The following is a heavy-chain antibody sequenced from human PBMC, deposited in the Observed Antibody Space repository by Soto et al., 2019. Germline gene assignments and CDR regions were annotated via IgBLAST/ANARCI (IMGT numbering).Heavy chain of an antibody. D-gene: IGHD3-10*01. J-gene: IGHJ6*02. V-gene: IGHV4-38-2*01. CDR1: GYSISSGYY. CDR2: IHHSGST. Sequence: KPSETLSLTCAVSGYSISSGYYWGWIRQPPGKGLEWVGNIHHSGSTYYNPSLKSQVTISIDTSKNQFSLKLISVTAADTAVYYCARAGDTMVRGVIIMNYYGMDVWGQGTTVTVSS. CDR3: ARAGDTMVRGVIIMNYYGMDV.